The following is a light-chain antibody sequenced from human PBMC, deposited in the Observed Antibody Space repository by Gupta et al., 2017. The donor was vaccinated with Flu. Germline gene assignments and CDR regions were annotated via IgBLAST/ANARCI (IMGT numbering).Light chain of an antibody. Sequence: ATLSLSPGERATLSCRASQNVYTYLAWYQQKPGQAPRLLIYDASNRATGIPARFSGSGSGTDFTLTISSRESEDFAVYYCQQRDSWPPLTFGGGTKVEI. J-gene: IGKJ4*01. CDR2: DAS. CDR1: QNVYTY. CDR3: QQRDSWPPLT. V-gene: IGKV3-11*01.